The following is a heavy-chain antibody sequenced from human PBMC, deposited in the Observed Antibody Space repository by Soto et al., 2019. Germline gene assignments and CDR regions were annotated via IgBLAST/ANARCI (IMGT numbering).Heavy chain of an antibody. Sequence: QVQLVESGGGVVQPGRSLRLSCAASGFTFSSYGMHWVRQAPGKGLEWVAVISYDGSNKYYADSVKGRFTISRDNSKNTLYLQMNSLRAEDTAVYYCAKDRGYSYAPDAFDIWGQGTMVTVSS. CDR1: GFTFSSYG. V-gene: IGHV3-30*18. CDR2: ISYDGSNK. D-gene: IGHD5-18*01. J-gene: IGHJ3*02. CDR3: AKDRGYSYAPDAFDI.